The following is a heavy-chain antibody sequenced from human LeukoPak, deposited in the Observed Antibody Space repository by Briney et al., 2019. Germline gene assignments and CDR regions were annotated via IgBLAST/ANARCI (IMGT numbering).Heavy chain of an antibody. J-gene: IGHJ5*02. CDR1: GFTFSSYS. D-gene: IGHD3-16*01. Sequence: GGSLGLSCAASGFTFSSYSMNWVRQAPGKGLEWVSYISSSGSTIYYADSVKGRFTISRDNAKNSLYLQMNSLRAEDTAVYYCARIPPAVANYEGNWFDPWGQGTLVTVSS. CDR2: ISSSGSTI. CDR3: ARIPPAVANYEGNWFDP. V-gene: IGHV3-48*04.